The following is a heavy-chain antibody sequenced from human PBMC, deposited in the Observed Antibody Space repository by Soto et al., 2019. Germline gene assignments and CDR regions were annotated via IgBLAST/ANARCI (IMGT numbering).Heavy chain of an antibody. J-gene: IGHJ6*03. Sequence: QVQLVQSGAEVKKPGSSVKVSCKASGGTFSSYTISWVRQAPGQGLEWMGRIIPILGIANYAQKFQGRVTITADKSTSTAYMELSSLRSEDTAVYYCARETVRHLLLWFGELGGYYMDVWGKGTTVTVSS. V-gene: IGHV1-69*08. CDR3: ARETVRHLLLWFGELGGYYMDV. CDR2: IIPILGIA. D-gene: IGHD3-10*01. CDR1: GGTFSSYT.